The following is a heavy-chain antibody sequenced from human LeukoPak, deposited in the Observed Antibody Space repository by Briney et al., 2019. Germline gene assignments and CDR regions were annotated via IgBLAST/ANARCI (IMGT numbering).Heavy chain of an antibody. CDR2: IIPILGIA. J-gene: IGHJ4*02. CDR3: ARAKWELLPYTFDY. D-gene: IGHD1-26*01. CDR1: GGTFSSYA. V-gene: IGHV1-69*04. Sequence: SVKVSCKASGGTFSSYAISWVRQAPGQGLEWMGRIIPILGIANYAQKFQGRVTITADKSTSTAYMELSSLRSEDTAVYYCARAKWELLPYTFDYWGQGTLVTVSS.